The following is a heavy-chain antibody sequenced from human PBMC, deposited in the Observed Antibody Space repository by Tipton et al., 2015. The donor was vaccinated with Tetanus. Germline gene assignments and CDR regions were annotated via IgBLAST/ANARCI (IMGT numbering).Heavy chain of an antibody. CDR1: GFTFSAYW. D-gene: IGHD3-10*01. CDR3: ARDNRVPLRFGELLEFYYYYGMDV. Sequence: SLRLSCAASGFTFSAYWMTWVRQAPGKGLEWVANIKHDGSENYYVDSVKGRFTISRDNAKNSLYLQMNSLRAEDTAVYYCARDNRVPLRFGELLEFYYYYGMDVWGQGTTVTVSS. J-gene: IGHJ6*02. CDR2: IKHDGSEN. V-gene: IGHV3-7*01.